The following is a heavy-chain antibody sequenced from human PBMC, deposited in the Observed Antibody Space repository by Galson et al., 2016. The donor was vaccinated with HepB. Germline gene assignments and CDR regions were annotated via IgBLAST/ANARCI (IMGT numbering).Heavy chain of an antibody. D-gene: IGHD3-10*01. J-gene: IGHJ4*02. CDR1: GFTFSSYG. V-gene: IGHV3-30*18. Sequence: SLRLSCAASGFTFSSYGMHWVRQAPGKGLEWVAVVSYDGGIKYYADSVKGRFTVSRDNSENTLSQQMNSLRPEDTAVYSCAKEWGTSGSSYQSYFDYWGQGTLVTVSS. CDR3: AKEWGTSGSSYQSYFDY. CDR2: VSYDGGIK.